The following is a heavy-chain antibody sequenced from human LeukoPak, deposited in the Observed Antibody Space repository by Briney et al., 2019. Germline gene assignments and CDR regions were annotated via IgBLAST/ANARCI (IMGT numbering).Heavy chain of an antibody. D-gene: IGHD3-10*01. CDR3: AKSWGSGTYTFDY. V-gene: IGHV3-23*01. CDR2: ITGGGDAT. J-gene: IGHJ4*02. CDR1: GFTFSAYA. Sequence: SGGSLRLSCATTGFTFSAYAMSWVRQAPGKGLEWVSTITGGGDATYHADSVMGRFTISRDNSKNTLDLQMNSLRAEDTAVYYCAKSWGSGTYTFDYWGQGILVTVSS.